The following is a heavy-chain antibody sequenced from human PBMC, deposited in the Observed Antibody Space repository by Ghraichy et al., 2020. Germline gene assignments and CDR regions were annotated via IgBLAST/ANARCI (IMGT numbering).Heavy chain of an antibody. V-gene: IGHV3-7*01. Sequence: GESLNISCAASGFTFSSYWMTWVRQAPGKGLEWVANINQDGSEKYYVDSVKGRFTISRDNAKNSLYLQMNSLRAEDTALYYCARNRGQWLVYYFDYWGQGTLVTVSS. CDR2: INQDGSEK. CDR3: ARNRGQWLVYYFDY. D-gene: IGHD6-19*01. J-gene: IGHJ4*02. CDR1: GFTFSSYW.